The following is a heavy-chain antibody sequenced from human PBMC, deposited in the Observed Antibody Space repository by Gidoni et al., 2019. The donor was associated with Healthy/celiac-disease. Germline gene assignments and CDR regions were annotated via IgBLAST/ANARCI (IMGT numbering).Heavy chain of an antibody. CDR3: ARADTRSVGYCSSTSCYTGPSGMDV. CDR2: IYTSGST. CDR1: GGSISSGSYH. Sequence: QVQLQASGPGLVKPSQTLSLTCTVSGGSISSGSYHWSWIRQPAGKGLEWIGRIYTSGSTNYNPSLKSRVTISVDTSKNQFSLKLSSVTAADTAVYYCARADTRSVGYCSSTSCYTGPSGMDVWGQGTTVTVSS. V-gene: IGHV4-61*02. J-gene: IGHJ6*02. D-gene: IGHD2-2*02.